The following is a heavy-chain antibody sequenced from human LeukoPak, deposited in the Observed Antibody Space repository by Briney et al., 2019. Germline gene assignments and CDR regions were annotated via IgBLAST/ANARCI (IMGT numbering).Heavy chain of an antibody. D-gene: IGHD1-26*01. Sequence: GGSLRLSCAVSGFTVSSNYMSWVRQAPGKGLEWVSVIYSGGSTYYADSVKGRFTITRDNSKNTLYLQVNSLRAEDTAVYYCARGLSGSYHYFDYWGQGTLVTVSS. CDR1: GFTVSSNY. V-gene: IGHV3-53*01. J-gene: IGHJ4*02. CDR3: ARGLSGSYHYFDY. CDR2: IYSGGST.